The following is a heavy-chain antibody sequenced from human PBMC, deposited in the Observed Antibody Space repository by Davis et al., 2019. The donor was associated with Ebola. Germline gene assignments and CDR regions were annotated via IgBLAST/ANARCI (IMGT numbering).Heavy chain of an antibody. CDR2: IIGSGGST. D-gene: IGHD6-19*01. J-gene: IGHJ4*02. Sequence: GESLKISCAASGFTFSSYAMSWVRQAPGKGLEWVSTIIGSGGSTYYADSVKGRFTISRDNSKNTLYLQMNSLRAEDTAVYYCARDNAVAGTFDYWGQGTLVTVSS. CDR3: ARDNAVAGTFDY. V-gene: IGHV3-23*01. CDR1: GFTFSSYA.